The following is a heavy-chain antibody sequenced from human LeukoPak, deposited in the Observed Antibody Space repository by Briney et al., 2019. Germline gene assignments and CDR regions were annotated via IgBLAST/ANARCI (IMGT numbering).Heavy chain of an antibody. J-gene: IGHJ4*02. CDR2: IYSGGST. CDR1: GFTVSSNY. D-gene: IGHD3-22*01. Sequence: GGSLRLSCAASGFTVSSNYMSWVRQAPGKGLEWVSVIYSGGSTYYADSVKGRFTISRDNSKNTLYLQMNSLRAEDTAMYYCARAQYYYDSSPFDYWGQGTLVTVSS. CDR3: ARAQYYYDSSPFDY. V-gene: IGHV3-53*01.